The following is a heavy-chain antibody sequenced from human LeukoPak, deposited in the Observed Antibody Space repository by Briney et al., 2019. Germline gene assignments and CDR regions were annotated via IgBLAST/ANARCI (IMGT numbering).Heavy chain of an antibody. V-gene: IGHV4-34*01. CDR1: GGSFSGYY. CDR2: INHSGST. J-gene: IGHJ5*02. Sequence: SETLSLTCAVYGGSFSGYYWSWIRQPPGKGLEWIGEINHSGSTNYNPSLKSRVTISVDTSKNRFSLKLSSVTAADTAVYYCASLARYCSGGSCYPPDNWFDPWGQGTLVTVPS. CDR3: ASLARYCSGGSCYPPDNWFDP. D-gene: IGHD2-15*01.